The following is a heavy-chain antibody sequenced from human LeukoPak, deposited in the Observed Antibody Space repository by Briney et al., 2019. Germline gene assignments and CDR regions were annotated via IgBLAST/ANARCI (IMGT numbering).Heavy chain of an antibody. V-gene: IGHV5-51*01. Sequence: KAGESLQISCKGSGYSFTSYWIGWVRQLPGKGLEWMGVIYPGDSDTRYSPSFQGQVTIAADRSISTAYLQWSSLKASDTAMYFCASGGRYPGYYFDYWGQGTLVTVSS. CDR2: IYPGDSDT. CDR3: ASGGRYPGYYFDY. D-gene: IGHD3-16*02. CDR1: GYSFTSYW. J-gene: IGHJ4*02.